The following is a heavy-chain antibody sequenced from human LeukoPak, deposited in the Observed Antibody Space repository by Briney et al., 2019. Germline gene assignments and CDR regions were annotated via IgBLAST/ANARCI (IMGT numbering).Heavy chain of an antibody. CDR3: ARDRVAGYGHWYFDL. J-gene: IGHJ2*01. Sequence: GGSLRLSCAASGFTFSSFDMHWVRQATGKGLEWVSGTGTVGDTYYPDSMKGRFTISRENAKNSLYLQMNSLRAGDTAVYSCARDRVAGYGHWYFDLWGRGTLVTASS. D-gene: IGHD6-19*01. V-gene: IGHV3-13*01. CDR2: TGTVGDT. CDR1: GFTFSSFD.